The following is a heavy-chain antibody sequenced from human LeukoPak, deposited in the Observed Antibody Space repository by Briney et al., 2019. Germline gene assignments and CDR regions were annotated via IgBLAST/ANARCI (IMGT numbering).Heavy chain of an antibody. CDR2: IIPIFGTA. J-gene: IGHJ3*02. V-gene: IGHV1-69*05. D-gene: IGHD3-10*01. CDR1: GGTFSNYA. Sequence: SVKVSCMAPGGTFSNYAISRVRQAPGQGLEWMGGIIPIFGTANYAQKFQGRVTITTDESTSTAYMELSSLRSEDTAVYYCVRWYYGSGSYYPIHAFDIWGQGQWSPSLQ. CDR3: VRWYYGSGSYYPIHAFDI.